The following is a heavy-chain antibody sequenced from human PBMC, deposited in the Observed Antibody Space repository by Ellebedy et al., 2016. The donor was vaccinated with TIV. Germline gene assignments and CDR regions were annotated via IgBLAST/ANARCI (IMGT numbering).Heavy chain of an antibody. CDR1: GGSFSGYS. J-gene: IGHJ2*01. Sequence: GSLRLSCAVFGGSFSGYSWSWIRQPPGKGLEWIGSVNHRESTNYNPSLKSRVTMSVDTSKNQFSLRLRPVTAADTAVYYCARCHFHDVDLDHWYFDLWGRGTLVTVSS. CDR2: VNHREST. D-gene: IGHD1-1*01. V-gene: IGHV4-34*01. CDR3: ARCHFHDVDLDHWYFDL.